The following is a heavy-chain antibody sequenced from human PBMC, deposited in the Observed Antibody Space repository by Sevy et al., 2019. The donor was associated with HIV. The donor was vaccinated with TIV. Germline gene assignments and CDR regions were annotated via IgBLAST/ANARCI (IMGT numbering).Heavy chain of an antibody. Sequence: ASVKVSCKASGYTFTGYYMHWVRQAPGQGLEWMGWINPNSGGTNYAQKFQGRVTMTRDTSISTAYMELSRLRSDDTAVYYCARDDYYDSSGYHRTEDAFDIWGQGTMVTVSS. CDR2: INPNSGGT. V-gene: IGHV1-2*02. CDR1: GYTFTGYY. D-gene: IGHD3-22*01. J-gene: IGHJ3*02. CDR3: ARDDYYDSSGYHRTEDAFDI.